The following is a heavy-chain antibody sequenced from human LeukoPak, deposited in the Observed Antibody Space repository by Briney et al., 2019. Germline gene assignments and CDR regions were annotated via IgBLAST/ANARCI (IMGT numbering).Heavy chain of an antibody. CDR2: IIPIFGTA. CDR3: ARVEMATTQGPHDAFDI. J-gene: IGHJ3*02. V-gene: IGHV1-69*13. Sequence: SVKVSCKASGGTFSSYAISWVRQAPGQGLEWVGGIIPIFGTANYAQKFQGRVTITADESTSTAYMELSSLRSEDMAVYYCARVEMATTQGPHDAFDIWGQGTMVTVSS. CDR1: GGTFSSYA. D-gene: IGHD5-24*01.